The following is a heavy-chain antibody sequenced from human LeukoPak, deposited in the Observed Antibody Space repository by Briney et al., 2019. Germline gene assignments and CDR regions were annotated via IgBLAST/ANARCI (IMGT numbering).Heavy chain of an antibody. J-gene: IGHJ3*02. V-gene: IGHV3-23*01. CDR2: ISGSGGRT. D-gene: IGHD3-10*01. Sequence: GGSLRLSCAASGFTFSNYGMSGVRQAPGQGLDWVSTISGSGGRTYYADSVKGRYTISRDNSKNTLYLQMNSLRAEDTAVYYCAKEHYGSGSYGAFDIWGQGTMVTVSS. CDR3: AKEHYGSGSYGAFDI. CDR1: GFTFSNYG.